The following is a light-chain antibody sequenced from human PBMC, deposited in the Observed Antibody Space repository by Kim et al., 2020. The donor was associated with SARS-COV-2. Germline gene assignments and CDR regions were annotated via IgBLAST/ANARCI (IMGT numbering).Light chain of an antibody. CDR2: DAS. CDR3: QLRYNWPPIFT. J-gene: IGKJ2*01. Sequence: SSGASAAFSCRASESVSHNLAWYQQKPGQSPRLLMYDASNRAAGVPARFSGSGSETDFTLTISSLEPEDFAVYYCQLRYNWPPIFTFGQGTKLEI. V-gene: IGKV3-11*01. CDR1: ESVSHN.